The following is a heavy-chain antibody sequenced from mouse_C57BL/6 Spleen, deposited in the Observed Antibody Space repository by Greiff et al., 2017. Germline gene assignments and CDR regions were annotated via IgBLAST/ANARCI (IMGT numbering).Heavy chain of an antibody. V-gene: IGHV1-80*01. J-gene: IGHJ3*01. CDR2: FYPGDGDT. CDR1: GYAFSSYW. Sequence: VQLQESGAELVKPGASVKISCKASGYAFSSYWMHWVKQRPGQGLEWIGQFYPGDGDTNYNGKFKGKATLTADKSSSTAYMQLSSLTSEDSAVYFCARAGYYGSSSLFAYWGQGTLVTVSA. D-gene: IGHD1-1*01. CDR3: ARAGYYGSSSLFAY.